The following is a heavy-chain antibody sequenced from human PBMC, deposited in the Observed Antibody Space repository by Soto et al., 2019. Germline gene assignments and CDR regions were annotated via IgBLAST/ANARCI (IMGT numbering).Heavy chain of an antibody. Sequence: QITLKESGPTLVRPTQTLTLTCTVSGFSLRTDAVGVAWIRQSPGKALEWLGIIYWNGEKRYKSALQTRLTITRDTSKNQVVLTMTYMAPLDTATYFRAHRIAAPGRTLDYWGQGVLVTVSS. V-gene: IGHV2-5*01. CDR2: IYWNGEK. J-gene: IGHJ4*02. CDR1: GFSLRTDAVG. CDR3: AHRIAAPGRTLDY. D-gene: IGHD6-13*01.